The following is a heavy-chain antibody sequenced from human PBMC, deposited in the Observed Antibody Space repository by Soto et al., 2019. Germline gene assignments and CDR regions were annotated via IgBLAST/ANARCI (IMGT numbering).Heavy chain of an antibody. CDR2: IYHSGST. CDR1: GGYIIGYC. D-gene: IGHD3-22*01. J-gene: IGHJ4*02. CDR3: ARAAKYYYDSSGYYYWYYFDY. V-gene: IGHV4-34*01. Sequence: SETMSLTCTVSGGYIIGYCLSWISKTPGKGLEWIGEIYHSGSTNYNPSLKSRVTISVDKSKNQFSLKLSSVTAADTAVYYCARAAKYYYDSSGYYYWYYFDYWGQGTLVTVSS.